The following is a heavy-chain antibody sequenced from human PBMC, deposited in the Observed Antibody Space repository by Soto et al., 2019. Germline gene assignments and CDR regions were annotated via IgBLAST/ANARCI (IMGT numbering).Heavy chain of an antibody. Sequence: PGGSLRLSCAASGFTFDDYGMSWARQAPGKGLEWVSGVNWNGGSTGYADSVKGRFTISRDNAKNSLYLQMNSLRAEDTAVYYCARMRRAYSDYYGMDVWGQGTTVTVSS. J-gene: IGHJ6*02. D-gene: IGHD2-21*01. V-gene: IGHV3-20*04. CDR2: VNWNGGST. CDR1: GFTFDDYG. CDR3: ARMRRAYSDYYGMDV.